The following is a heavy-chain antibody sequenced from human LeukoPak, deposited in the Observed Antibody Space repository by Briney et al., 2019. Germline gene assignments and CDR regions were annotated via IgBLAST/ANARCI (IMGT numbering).Heavy chain of an antibody. V-gene: IGHV3-30*03. CDR2: ISNDGSRK. J-gene: IGHJ4*02. CDR1: GFTFSSHG. Sequence: PGMSLRLSCAPSGFTFSSHGMHWVRQAPCKGLEWVAIISNDGSRKYYAHSVEGRFTISRDNSKNTLYLQMDSLRAEDTAVYYCARDRAWNYFDYWGQGTLVTVSS. D-gene: IGHD3-3*01. CDR3: ARDRAWNYFDY.